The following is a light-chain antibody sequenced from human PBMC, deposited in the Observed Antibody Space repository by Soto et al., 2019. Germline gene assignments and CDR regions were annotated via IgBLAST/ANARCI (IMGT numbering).Light chain of an antibody. J-gene: IGKJ4*01. Sequence: DVQMTQAPSSLSASVGDRVTITCRASQGISNYLSWYQQKPGNVPKLLIYAASILQSGVPSRFSGSGSGTDFTLTISSLQPEDVATYYCQKYNSAPRTFGGGTKVEIK. CDR2: AAS. V-gene: IGKV1-27*01. CDR1: QGISNY. CDR3: QKYNSAPRT.